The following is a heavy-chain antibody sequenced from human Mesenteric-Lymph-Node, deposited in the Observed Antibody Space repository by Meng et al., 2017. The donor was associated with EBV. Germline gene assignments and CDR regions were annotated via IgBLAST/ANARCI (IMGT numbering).Heavy chain of an antibody. V-gene: IGHV4-4*02. CDR1: GGLIRSSSW. Sequence: QWWGPGLVQRSGTPFLLCSVAGGLIRSSSWWSWVRQPPGKGLEWLGEIYHSSGTTNYNPSLKSRVTISLDKSKNQFSLNLSSVTAADTAVYYCARLPPTTGYGTARSYWGQGTLVTVSS. D-gene: IGHD6-13*01. CDR2: IYHSSGTT. CDR3: ARLPPTTGYGTARSY. J-gene: IGHJ4*02.